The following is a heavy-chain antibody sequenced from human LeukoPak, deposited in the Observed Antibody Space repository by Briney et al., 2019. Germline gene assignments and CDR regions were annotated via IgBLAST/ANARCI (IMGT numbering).Heavy chain of an antibody. J-gene: IGHJ4*02. CDR1: GGSISSSSYY. V-gene: IGHV4-39*07. Sequence: SGTLSLTCTVSGGSISSSSYYWGWIRQPPGKGLEWIGSIYYSGSTYYNPSLKSRVTISVDTSKNQFSLKLSSVTAADTAVYYCARDTPGSSSDVDYWGQGTLVTVSS. D-gene: IGHD6-13*01. CDR2: IYYSGST. CDR3: ARDTPGSSSDVDY.